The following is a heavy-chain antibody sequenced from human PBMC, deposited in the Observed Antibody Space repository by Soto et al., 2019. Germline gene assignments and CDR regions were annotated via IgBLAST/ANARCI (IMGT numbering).Heavy chain of an antibody. V-gene: IGHV1-46*01. CDR2: INPRGGIT. CDR1: GYTFTSYY. CDR3: ASSPAYGSSWYGIPPDLSHGMDV. Sequence: ASVKVSCKASGYTFTSYYIHWVRQAPGQGLEWMGIINPRGGITTYAQKFQGRLTMTGDTSTSTVYMELSSLTSEDTAMYHCASSPAYGSSWYGIPPDLSHGMDVWGQGTTVTV. J-gene: IGHJ6*02. D-gene: IGHD6-13*01.